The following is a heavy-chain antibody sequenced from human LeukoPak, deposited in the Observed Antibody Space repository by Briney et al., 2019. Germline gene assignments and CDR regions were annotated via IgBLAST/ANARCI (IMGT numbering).Heavy chain of an antibody. CDR3: ASPVGDSYGSGLDY. D-gene: IGHD3-10*01. J-gene: IGHJ4*02. Sequence: GESLKIPCKGSGYSFTSYWISWVRQMPGKGLEWMGRIDPSDSYTSYSPSFQGHVTISSDKSISTAYLHWSSLKASDTAMYYCASPVGDSYGSGLDYWGQGTLVTVSS. CDR2: IDPSDSYT. V-gene: IGHV5-10-1*01. CDR1: GYSFTSYW.